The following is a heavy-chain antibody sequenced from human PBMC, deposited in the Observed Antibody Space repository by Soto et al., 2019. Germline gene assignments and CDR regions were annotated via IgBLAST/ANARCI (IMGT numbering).Heavy chain of an antibody. Sequence: GGSLRLSFAASGFDLSDYAVHWDRQDPDKDLEWVSPIGDARDPYYTGSVKGRFTFSRETARNPVFLQVNSVTAGDTAVYYCARPYSGRVQRRADYYYAWTSGAKGPWSPYP. D-gene: IGHD2-15*01. CDR1: GFDLSDYA. CDR2: IGDARDP. CDR3: ARPYSGRVQRRADYYYAWTS. V-gene: IGHV3-13*05. J-gene: IGHJ6*02.